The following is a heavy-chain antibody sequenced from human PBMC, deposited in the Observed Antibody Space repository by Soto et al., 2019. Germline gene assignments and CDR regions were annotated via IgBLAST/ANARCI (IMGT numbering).Heavy chain of an antibody. Sequence: ASVKVSCKASGYTFTSYDINWVRQATGQGLEWMGWMNPNSGNTGYAQKFQGRVTMTRNTSISTAYMELSSLRSEDTAVYYCARVAGATHFYYYYGMDVWGQGTTVTVSS. CDR2: MNPNSGNT. V-gene: IGHV1-8*01. CDR3: ARVAGATHFYYYYGMDV. D-gene: IGHD1-26*01. J-gene: IGHJ6*02. CDR1: GYTFTSYD.